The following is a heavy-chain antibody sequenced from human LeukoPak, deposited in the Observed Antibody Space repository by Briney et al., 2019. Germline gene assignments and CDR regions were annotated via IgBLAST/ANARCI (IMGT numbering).Heavy chain of an antibody. CDR2: ISWNSGSI. J-gene: IGHJ4*02. V-gene: IGHV3-9*01. CDR1: GFTFDDYA. CDR3: AKTGGDGYNWPYYFDY. Sequence: GGSLRLSCAASGFTFDDYAMHWVRQASGKGLEWVSGISWNSGSIGYADSVKGRFTISRDNAKNSLYLQMNSLRAEDTALYYCAKTGGDGYNWPYYFDYWGQGTLVTVSS. D-gene: IGHD5-24*01.